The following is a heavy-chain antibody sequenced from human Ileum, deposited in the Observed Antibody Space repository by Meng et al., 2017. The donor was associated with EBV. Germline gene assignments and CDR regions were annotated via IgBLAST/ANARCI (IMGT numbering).Heavy chain of an antibody. J-gene: IGHJ5*02. Sequence: QLQLQESGQGRVKPSVTLSHTCTVSGGPINSRSYYWGWIRQPPGKGLEWIGSIYYSGRTYYNPSLKSRVTISVDTSKNQFSLKLSSVTAADTAVYYCARPIAAAGWFDPWGQGTLVTVSS. V-gene: IGHV4-39*01. CDR1: GGPINSRSYY. D-gene: IGHD6-13*01. CDR3: ARPIAAAGWFDP. CDR2: IYYSGRT.